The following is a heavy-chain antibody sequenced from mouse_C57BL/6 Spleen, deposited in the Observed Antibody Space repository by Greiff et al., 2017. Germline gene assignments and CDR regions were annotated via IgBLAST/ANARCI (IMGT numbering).Heavy chain of an antibody. CDR1: GYTFTDYE. J-gene: IGHJ2*01. D-gene: IGHD1-1*01. CDR3: TRPSITPVVEY. V-gene: IGHV1-15*01. Sequence: VQLQQSGAELVRPGASVTLSCKASGYTFTDYEMHWVKQTPVHGLEWIGAIDPETGGTAYNQKFKGKAILTADKSSSTAYMELRSLTSVDSAVYYCTRPSITPVVEYWGQGTTLTVSS. CDR2: IDPETGGT.